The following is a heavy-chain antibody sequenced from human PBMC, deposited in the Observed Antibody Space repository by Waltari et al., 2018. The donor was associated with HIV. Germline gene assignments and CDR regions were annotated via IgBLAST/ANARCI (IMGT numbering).Heavy chain of an antibody. Sequence: VETGGGLFRFGESLRLSCDISGFDISNTFITWVRQAPWERPEGLSVIYTDGSTHYADSVKGRFTISRDSPNKRVYLRMTSLIVEDTATYYCTEGVRYFDPWGQGTHVIVS. CDR3: TEGVRYFDP. J-gene: IGHJ5*02. V-gene: IGHV3-53*02. CDR2: IYTDGST. D-gene: IGHD3-10*02. CDR1: GFDISNTF.